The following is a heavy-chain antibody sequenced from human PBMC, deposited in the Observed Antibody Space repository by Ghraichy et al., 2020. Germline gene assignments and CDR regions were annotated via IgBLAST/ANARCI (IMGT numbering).Heavy chain of an antibody. CDR1: GFTFIAYY. J-gene: IGHJ4*02. Sequence: ASVKVSCKASGFTFIAYYMHWVRQAPGQGLEWMEWIHPNSGATLYTRRLQGRVTLTRDTSISTVYMELSSLSSDDTAVYFCARDVDASSSLDYWGQGTLVTVSS. CDR2: IHPNSGAT. CDR3: ARDVDASSSLDY. D-gene: IGHD2-2*01. V-gene: IGHV1-2*02.